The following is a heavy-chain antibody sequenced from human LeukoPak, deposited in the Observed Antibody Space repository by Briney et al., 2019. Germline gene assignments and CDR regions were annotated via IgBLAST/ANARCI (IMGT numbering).Heavy chain of an antibody. Sequence: GASVKVSCKASGYTFTSYGISWVRQAPGQGLEWMGWISAYNGNTIYAQKLQGRVTMTTDTSTSTAYVELRSLRSDDTAVYYCARDRAGSCTNGVCYPAYWGQGTLVTVSS. CDR3: ARDRAGSCTNGVCYPAY. J-gene: IGHJ4*02. CDR2: ISAYNGNT. D-gene: IGHD2-8*01. V-gene: IGHV1-18*01. CDR1: GYTFTSYG.